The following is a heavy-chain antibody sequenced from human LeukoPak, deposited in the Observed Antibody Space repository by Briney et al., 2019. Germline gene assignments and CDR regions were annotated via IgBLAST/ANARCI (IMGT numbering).Heavy chain of an antibody. CDR3: ARDSRGYSYGYSRYSLGDRSYPSSDP. J-gene: IGHJ5*02. V-gene: IGHV4-4*07. CDR2: IYTSGST. Sequence: SETLSLTCTVSGGSISSYYWSWIRQPAGKGLEWIGRIYTSGSTYYNPSLKSRVTISVDTSKNQFSLKLSSVTAADTAVYYCARDSRGYSYGYSRYSLGDRSYPSSDPWGQGTLVTVSS. D-gene: IGHD5-18*01. CDR1: GGSISSYY.